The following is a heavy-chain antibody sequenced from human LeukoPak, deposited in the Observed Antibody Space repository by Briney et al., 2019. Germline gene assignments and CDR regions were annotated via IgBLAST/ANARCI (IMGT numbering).Heavy chain of an antibody. CDR3: AKRTSTTGTTAAFDI. J-gene: IGHJ3*02. Sequence: GGSLRLSCAASGFTVSSNYMSWVRQAPEQGLEWLSTITGTGGGTYYADSVKGRFTISRDNSKDTLYLQLNSLRVEDTAIYYCAKRTSTTGTTAAFDIWGQGTMVTVSS. CDR2: ITGTGGGT. D-gene: IGHD1-1*01. CDR1: GFTVSSNY. V-gene: IGHV3-23*01.